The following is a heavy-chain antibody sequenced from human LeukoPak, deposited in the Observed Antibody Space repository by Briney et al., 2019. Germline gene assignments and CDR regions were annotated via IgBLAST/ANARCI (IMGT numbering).Heavy chain of an antibody. Sequence: PGGSLRLSCAASGFTFSSYSMNWVRQAPGKGLEWVSSISSSSGYIYYADSVKGRFTISRDNAKNSLYLQMNSLRAEDTAVYYCARARYYYDSSGYYNWFDPWGQGTLVTVSS. J-gene: IGHJ5*02. V-gene: IGHV3-21*01. CDR2: ISSSSGYI. D-gene: IGHD3-22*01. CDR3: ARARYYYDSSGYYNWFDP. CDR1: GFTFSSYS.